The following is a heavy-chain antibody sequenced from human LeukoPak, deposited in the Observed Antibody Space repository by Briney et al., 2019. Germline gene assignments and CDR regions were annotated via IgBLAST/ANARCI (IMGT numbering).Heavy chain of an antibody. J-gene: IGHJ4*02. D-gene: IGHD3-10*01. CDR1: GFTFSSYG. V-gene: IGHV3-30*02. CDR2: IRYDGSNK. Sequence: GGSLRLSCAASGFTFSSYGMHWVRQAPGKELEWVAFIRYDGSNKFYADSVKGRFTISRDNSKNTLYLQMNSLRAEDTAVYYCAKDLDYYGSGSYTFDYWGQGTLVTVSS. CDR3: AKDLDYYGSGSYTFDY.